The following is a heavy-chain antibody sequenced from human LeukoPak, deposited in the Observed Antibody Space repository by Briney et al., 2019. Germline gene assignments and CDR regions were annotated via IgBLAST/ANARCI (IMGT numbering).Heavy chain of an antibody. D-gene: IGHD6-19*01. CDR1: GFTFSSYI. CDR2: INGDGSST. Sequence: GGSLRLSCAASGFTFSSYIMNWVRQAPGKGLVWVSRINGDGSSTSYADSVKGRFTISRDNAKNTLYLQMNSLRAEDTAVYYCARDSSGSFDYWGQGTLVTVSS. CDR3: ARDSSGSFDY. V-gene: IGHV3-74*01. J-gene: IGHJ4*02.